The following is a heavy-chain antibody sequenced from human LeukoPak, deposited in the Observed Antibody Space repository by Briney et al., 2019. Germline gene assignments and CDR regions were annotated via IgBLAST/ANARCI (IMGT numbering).Heavy chain of an antibody. V-gene: IGHV1-18*01. J-gene: IGHJ4*02. CDR1: GYTFTSYG. D-gene: IGHD3-10*01. CDR2: ISVYNGNT. Sequence: ASVKVSCKASGYTFTSYGITWVRQAPGQGLEWMGRISVYNGNTKYAEKFQGRVSMTTDTSTSTAYMELRSLGSDDTAVYYCAREDLVRGLIGPDYWGQGTLDTVSS. CDR3: AREDLVRGLIGPDY.